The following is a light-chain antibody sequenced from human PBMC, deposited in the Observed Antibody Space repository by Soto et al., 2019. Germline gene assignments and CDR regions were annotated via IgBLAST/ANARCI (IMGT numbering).Light chain of an antibody. CDR2: EVS. Sequence: QPVLTQPPSVSGSPGQSITISCTGTSSDVGDYNYVSWYQQHPGKAPKLMIYEVSKRPSGVSNRFSGSKSGNTASLTISGLQAEDEADYYCSSYTSSNTWVFGGGTKLTVL. CDR3: SSYTSSNTWV. V-gene: IGLV2-14*01. J-gene: IGLJ3*02. CDR1: SSDVGDYNY.